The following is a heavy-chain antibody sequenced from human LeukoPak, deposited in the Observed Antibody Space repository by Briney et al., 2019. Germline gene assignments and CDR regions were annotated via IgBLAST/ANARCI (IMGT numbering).Heavy chain of an antibody. CDR2: INTYNGNT. CDR3: ARVKLWFGELDWFDP. D-gene: IGHD3-10*01. Sequence: ASVKVSCKASGYTFSSYGITWVRQAPGQGLEWMGWINTYNGNTNYAQKLQRRVTMTRNTSISTAYMELSSLRSEDTAVYYCARVKLWFGELDWFDPWGQGTLVTVSS. J-gene: IGHJ5*02. CDR1: GYTFSSYG. V-gene: IGHV1-18*01.